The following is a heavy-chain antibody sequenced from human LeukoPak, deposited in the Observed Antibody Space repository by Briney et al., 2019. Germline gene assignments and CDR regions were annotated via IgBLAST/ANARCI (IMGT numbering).Heavy chain of an antibody. D-gene: IGHD5-24*01. CDR2: INTNTGNP. J-gene: IGHJ3*02. CDR1: GYTFTSYA. V-gene: IGHV7-4-1*02. Sequence: ASVTVSCKASGYTFTSYAMNWVRQAPGQGLEWMGWINTNTGNPTYAQGFTGRFVFSLDTSVSTAYLQISSLKAEDTAVYYCAGDGYNTYDAFDIWGQGTMVTVSS. CDR3: AGDGYNTYDAFDI.